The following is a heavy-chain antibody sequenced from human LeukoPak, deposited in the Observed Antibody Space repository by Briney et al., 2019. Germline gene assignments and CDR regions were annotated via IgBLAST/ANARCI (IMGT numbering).Heavy chain of an antibody. D-gene: IGHD5-18*01. CDR2: ISYDGSNK. V-gene: IGHV3-30*18. CDR3: AKPQYDSYGNSDAFDI. J-gene: IGHJ3*02. CDR1: GFTFSNAC. Sequence: LAGASRRLSCAASGFTFSNACTSWVRQPPGEGLQWGAVISYDGSNKYYADSVKGRFTISRDNSKNTLYLQMNSLRAEDTAVYYCAKPQYDSYGNSDAFDIWGQGTMVTVSS.